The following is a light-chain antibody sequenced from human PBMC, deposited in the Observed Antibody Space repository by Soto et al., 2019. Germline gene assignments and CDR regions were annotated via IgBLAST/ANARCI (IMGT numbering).Light chain of an antibody. J-gene: IGKJ1*01. CDR2: KAS. CDR3: QHYTSYSGT. Sequence: DIQMTQSPSTLSASEGDRVTITCRASQSISSWLAWYQQKPGKAPKLLIYKASSLESGVPSRFSGSESGTEFTLTISSLQPDDFATYYCQHYTSYSGTFGQGTKV. V-gene: IGKV1-5*03. CDR1: QSISSW.